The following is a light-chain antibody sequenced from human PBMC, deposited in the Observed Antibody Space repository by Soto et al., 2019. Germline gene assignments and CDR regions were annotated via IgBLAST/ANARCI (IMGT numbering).Light chain of an antibody. J-gene: IGLJ1*01. CDR1: SSDFGSYKF. CDR2: ETS. V-gene: IGLV2-14*02. Sequence: QSVLTQPASVSGSPGQSVTISCTGTSSDFGSYKFVSWYQHHPGTVPKVIIYETSKRPSGVSDRFSGSKSGNTASLTISGLQAEDEADYYCFSFTSRTTYVFGTGTKVTVL. CDR3: FSFTSRTTYV.